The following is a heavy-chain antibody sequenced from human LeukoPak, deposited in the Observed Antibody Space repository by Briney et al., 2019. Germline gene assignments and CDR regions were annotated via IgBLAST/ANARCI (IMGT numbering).Heavy chain of an antibody. D-gene: IGHD6-6*01. J-gene: IGHJ4*02. CDR3: AREGSGSRDIAATQPDY. V-gene: IGHV3-30*04. CDR2: ISYDGSNK. Sequence: PGGSLRLSCAASGFTFSSYAMHWVRQAPGKGLEWVAVISYDGSNKYYADSVEGRFTISRDNSKNMLYLQMNSLRAEDTAVYYCAREGSGSRDIAATQPDYWGQGTLVTVSS. CDR1: GFTFSSYA.